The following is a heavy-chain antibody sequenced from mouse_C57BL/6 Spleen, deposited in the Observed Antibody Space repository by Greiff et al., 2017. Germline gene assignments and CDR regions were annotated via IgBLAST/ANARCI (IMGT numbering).Heavy chain of an antibody. Sequence: QVQLQQPGAELVMPGASVTLSCKASGYTFTSYWMHWVKQRPGQGLEWIGEIDPTDSYTNYNQKFKGKSTLTVDKSSSTAYMQLSSLTSEDSAVYYCARGTTVVAYYFDYWGQGTTLTVSS. CDR1: GYTFTSYW. D-gene: IGHD1-1*01. J-gene: IGHJ2*01. CDR3: ARGTTVVAYYFDY. V-gene: IGHV1-69*01. CDR2: IDPTDSYT.